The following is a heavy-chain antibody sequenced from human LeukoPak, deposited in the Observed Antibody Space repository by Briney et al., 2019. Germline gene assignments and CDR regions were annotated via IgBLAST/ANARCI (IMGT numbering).Heavy chain of an antibody. CDR1: GGSISSYY. CDR3: ARAWYCSSTSCRRDAFDI. CDR2: IYYSRST. V-gene: IGHV4-59*01. J-gene: IGHJ3*02. D-gene: IGHD2-2*01. Sequence: PSETLSLTCTVSGGSISSYYWSWIRQPPGKGLEWIGYIYYSRSTNYNPSLKSRVTISVDTSKNQFSLKLSSVTAADTAVYYCARAWYCSSTSCRRDAFDIWGQGTMVTVSS.